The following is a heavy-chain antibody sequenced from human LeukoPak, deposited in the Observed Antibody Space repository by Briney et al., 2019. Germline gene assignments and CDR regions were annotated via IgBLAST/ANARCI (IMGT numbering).Heavy chain of an antibody. CDR3: ARVRRGGSRGYCSGGSCYYFDY. D-gene: IGHD2-15*01. V-gene: IGHV4-39*07. CDR1: GGSISSSSYY. J-gene: IGHJ4*02. Sequence: SETLSLTCTVSGGSISSSSYYWGWIRQPPGKGLEWIGSIYYSGSTYYNPSLKSRVTISVDTSKNQFSLKLSSVTAADTAVYYCARVRRGGSRGYCSGGSCYYFDYWGQGTLVTVSS. CDR2: IYYSGST.